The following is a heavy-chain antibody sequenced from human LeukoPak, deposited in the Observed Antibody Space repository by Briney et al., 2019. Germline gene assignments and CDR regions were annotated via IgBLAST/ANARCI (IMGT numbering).Heavy chain of an antibody. CDR2: IYHSGST. V-gene: IGHV4-38-2*02. Sequence: PSETLSLTCTVSGYSISSGCYWGWIRQPPGKGLEWIGSIYHSGSTYYNPSLMSRVTISVDTSKNQFSLKLSSVTAADTAVYYCARGRHYDILTGYLSSGWRPHYYYYYMDVWGKGTTVTVSS. CDR3: ARGRHYDILTGYLSSGWRPHYYYYYMDV. D-gene: IGHD3-9*01. J-gene: IGHJ6*03. CDR1: GYSISSGCY.